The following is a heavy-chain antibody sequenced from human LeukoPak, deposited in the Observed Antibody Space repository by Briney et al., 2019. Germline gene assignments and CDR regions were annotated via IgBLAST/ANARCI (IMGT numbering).Heavy chain of an antibody. D-gene: IGHD5-24*01. Sequence: SETLSLTCAVYGGSFSGYYWSWIRQPPGKGLEWIGEINHSGSTNYNPSLKSRVTISVDTSKNQFSLKLSSVTAADTAVYYCARSRGWLQSHPLGYWGQGTLVTVSS. CDR1: GGSFSGYY. J-gene: IGHJ4*02. CDR3: ARSRGWLQSHPLGY. CDR2: INHSGST. V-gene: IGHV4-34*01.